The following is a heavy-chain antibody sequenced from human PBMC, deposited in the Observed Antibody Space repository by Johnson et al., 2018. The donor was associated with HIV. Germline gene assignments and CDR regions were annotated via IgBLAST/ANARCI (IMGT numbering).Heavy chain of an antibody. J-gene: IGHJ3*02. CDR3: ARASLARGGKIRAFDI. CDR2: IDWNGGST. V-gene: IGHV3-20*04. D-gene: IGHD4-23*01. Sequence: VQLVESGGGVVRPGGSLKLSCAASGFSFDDYGMSWVRQPPGKGLEWVSGIDWNGGSTSYDDPVRGRVTISRDNAKNSLYLQMNSLRAEDTAVFYCARASLARGGKIRAFDIWGQGTMVTVSS. CDR1: GFSFDDYG.